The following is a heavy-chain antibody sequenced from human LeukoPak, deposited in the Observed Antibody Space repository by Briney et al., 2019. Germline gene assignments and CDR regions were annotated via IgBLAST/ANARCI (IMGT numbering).Heavy chain of an antibody. CDR1: GGSISSYY. V-gene: IGHV4-4*09. CDR3: ARQAVGADSGVYFDY. CDR2: IYTSGST. Sequence: SETLSLTCTVSGGSISSYYWSWIRQPPGKGLEWIGYIYTSGSTNYNPSLKSRVTISVDTSKNQFSLKLSSVTAADTAVYYCARQAVGADSGVYFDYWGQGTLDTVSS. J-gene: IGHJ4*02. D-gene: IGHD1-26*01.